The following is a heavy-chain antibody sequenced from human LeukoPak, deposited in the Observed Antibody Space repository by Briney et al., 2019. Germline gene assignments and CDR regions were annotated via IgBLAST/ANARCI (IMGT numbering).Heavy chain of an antibody. J-gene: IGHJ6*03. CDR1: GFTFSSYS. CDR2: ISSSGSTI. Sequence: GGSLWLSCAASGFTFSSYSMNWVRQAPGKGLEWGSYISSSGSTIYYADSVKGRFTISRDNAKNSLYLQMNSLRAEDTAVYYCAKIVPPGSGSYYYYMDVWGKGTTVTISS. V-gene: IGHV3-48*04. CDR3: AKIVPPGSGSYYYYMDV. D-gene: IGHD3-10*01.